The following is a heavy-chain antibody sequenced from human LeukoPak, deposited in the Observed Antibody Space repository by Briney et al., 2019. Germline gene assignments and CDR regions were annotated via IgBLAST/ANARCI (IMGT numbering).Heavy chain of an antibody. Sequence: GVSLRLSCAASGVTFSYYYMSWIRQAPGKGLEWVSYISSSGSTIYYADSVKGRFTISRDNAKNSLYLQMNSLRAEDTAVYYCAILLWFGEPTRYFDLWGRGTLVTVSS. J-gene: IGHJ2*01. CDR3: AILLWFGEPTRYFDL. V-gene: IGHV3-11*01. CDR2: ISSSGSTI. D-gene: IGHD3-10*01. CDR1: GVTFSYYY.